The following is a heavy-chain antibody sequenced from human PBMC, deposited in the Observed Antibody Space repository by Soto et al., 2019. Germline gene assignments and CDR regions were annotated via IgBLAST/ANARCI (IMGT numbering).Heavy chain of an antibody. V-gene: IGHV1-69*12. D-gene: IGHD3-10*01. CDR2: IIPFFGTP. CDR1: GGTFSSYS. Sequence: QVQLVQSGAEVKNPGSSVKVSCKASGGTFSSYSVSWVRQAPGHGLEWMGGIIPFFGTPDYAQKFQGRVTITADESTSTVYMELSSLSSEDTAVFDCAGEGVYGSWSSNHWGEGTPVTVSS. J-gene: IGHJ5*02. CDR3: AGEGVYGSWSSNH.